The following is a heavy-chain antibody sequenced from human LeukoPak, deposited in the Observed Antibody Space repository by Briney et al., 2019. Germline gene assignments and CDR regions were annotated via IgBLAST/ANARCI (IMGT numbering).Heavy chain of an antibody. CDR2: FDPKDGEA. Sequence: ASVKVSCKVSGFTHSELSMHWVGQAPGKGLEWVGGFDPKDGEAFYAERFRGRVILSGDRPSNTAYMDLRSLGADDTAVYYCATGIFCATTPCPGYGNYYYFMVVWGEGTTVTV. CDR3: ATGIFCATTPCPGYGNYYYFMVV. D-gene: IGHD3-3*02. V-gene: IGHV1-24*01. CDR1: GFTHSELS. J-gene: IGHJ6*03.